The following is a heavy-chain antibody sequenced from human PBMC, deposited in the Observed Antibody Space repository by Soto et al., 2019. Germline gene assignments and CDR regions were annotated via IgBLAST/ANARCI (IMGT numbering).Heavy chain of an antibody. CDR2: ISSSSSYI. CDR3: AREPPRGFTSSSWPWFDP. D-gene: IGHD6-13*01. V-gene: IGHV3-21*01. J-gene: IGHJ5*02. CDR1: GFTFSSYS. Sequence: GGSLRLSCAASGFTFSSYSMNWVRQAPGKGLEWVSSISSSSSYIYYADSVKGRFTISRDNAKNSLYLQMNSLRAEDTAVYYCAREPPRGFTSSSWPWFDPWGQGTLVTVSS.